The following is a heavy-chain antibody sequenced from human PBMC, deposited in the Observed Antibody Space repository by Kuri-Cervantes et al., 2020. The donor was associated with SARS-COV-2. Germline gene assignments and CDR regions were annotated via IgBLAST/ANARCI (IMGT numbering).Heavy chain of an antibody. CDR3: ASQLSGGASEYYFDY. J-gene: IGHJ4*02. V-gene: IGHV3-23*01. CDR1: GFTFSSYA. D-gene: IGHD2-15*01. Sequence: GESLKISCAASGFTFSSYAMSWVRQAPGKGLEWVSAISGSGGSTYYADSVKGRFTISRDNSKNTLYLQMNSLRAEDTAVYYCASQLSGGASEYYFDYWGQGTLVTVSS. CDR2: ISGSGGST.